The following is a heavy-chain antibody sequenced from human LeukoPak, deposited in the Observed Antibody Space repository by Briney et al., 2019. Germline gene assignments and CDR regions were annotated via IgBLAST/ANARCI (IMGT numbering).Heavy chain of an antibody. D-gene: IGHD3-3*01. CDR2: INPGASST. Sequence: ASVKVSCKASGYPFTTYYIHGVRQAPGQGLEWMGIINPGASSTGYSQKFQGRITMTRDTSTSTVYMELSSLTSEDSAVYYCARTDYDFPLGPPDYWGQGTLVTVSS. J-gene: IGHJ4*02. CDR1: GYPFTTYY. V-gene: IGHV1-46*01. CDR3: ARTDYDFPLGPPDY.